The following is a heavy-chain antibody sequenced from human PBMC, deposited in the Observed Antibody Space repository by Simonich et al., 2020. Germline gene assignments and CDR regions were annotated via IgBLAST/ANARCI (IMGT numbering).Heavy chain of an antibody. J-gene: IGHJ4*02. D-gene: IGHD5-12*01. V-gene: IGHV4-59*08. CDR1: GGSISSYY. CDR3: ARHDRWLQFYFDY. Sequence: QVQLQESGPGLVKPSETLSLTCTVSGGSISSYYWSWIRQPPGKGLEWIGYIYYSGNTNYNPSLKSRVTISVDTSKNQFSLKLSSVTAPDTAVYYCARHDRWLQFYFDYWGQGTLVTVSS. CDR2: IYYSGNT.